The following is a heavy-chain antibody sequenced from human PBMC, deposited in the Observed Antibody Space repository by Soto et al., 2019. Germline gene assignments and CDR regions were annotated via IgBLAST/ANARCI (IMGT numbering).Heavy chain of an antibody. CDR3: ARDYVWGSYRYMGE. V-gene: IGHV4-31*03. D-gene: IGHD3-16*02. CDR1: GGSISSGGYY. CDR2: IYYSGRT. Sequence: QVQLQESGPGLVKPSQTLSLTCTVSGGSISSGGYYWSWIRQHPGKGLEWIGYIYYSGRTYYNPSLKSRVTISVDTSKNQFSLKLSSVTAADTAVYYCARDYVWGSYRYMGEWGQGTLVTVSS. J-gene: IGHJ4*02.